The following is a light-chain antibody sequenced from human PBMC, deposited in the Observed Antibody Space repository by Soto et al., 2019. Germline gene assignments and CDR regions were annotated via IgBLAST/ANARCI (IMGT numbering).Light chain of an antibody. Sequence: EIVLRPAAAILSMSQEERATLSCRASQSDSSNLAWYQQKPGQAPRLLIYGASTRATGIPARFSGSGSGTEFTLTISSLQSEDFAVYYCQQDNSWPRTFGQGTKVDIK. CDR2: GAS. J-gene: IGKJ1*01. V-gene: IGKV3-15*01. CDR1: QSDSSN. CDR3: QQDNSWPRT.